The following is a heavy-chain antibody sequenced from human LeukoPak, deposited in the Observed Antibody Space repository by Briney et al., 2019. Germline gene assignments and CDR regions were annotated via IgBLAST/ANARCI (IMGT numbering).Heavy chain of an antibody. CDR2: FIPILRTP. D-gene: IGHD3-10*01. J-gene: IGHJ3*02. V-gene: IGHV1-69*05. CDR3: ATPSRGHAFDI. Sequence: SVKVSCKTSGGTVSSFALSWMRQAPGQGPEWMGGFIPILRTPKDAQKFQGRVTITTDESTDTLYMELSGLRVEDTAVYNCATPSRGHAFDIWGQGTMVTV. CDR1: GGTVSSFA.